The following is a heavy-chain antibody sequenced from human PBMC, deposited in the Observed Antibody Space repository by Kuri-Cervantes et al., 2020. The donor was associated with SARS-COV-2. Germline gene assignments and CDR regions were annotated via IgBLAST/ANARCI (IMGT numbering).Heavy chain of an antibody. CDR2: IKSKTDGGTT. CDR3: TTSITGTPFDY. Sequence: GGSLRLSCVASGFTFGHFWMSWVRQAPGKGLEWVGRIKSKTDGGTTDYAAPVKGRFTISRDDSKNTLYLQMNSLKTEDTAVYYCTTSITGTPFDYWGQGTLVTVSS. D-gene: IGHD1-20*01. V-gene: IGHV3-15*01. CDR1: GFTFGHFW. J-gene: IGHJ4*02.